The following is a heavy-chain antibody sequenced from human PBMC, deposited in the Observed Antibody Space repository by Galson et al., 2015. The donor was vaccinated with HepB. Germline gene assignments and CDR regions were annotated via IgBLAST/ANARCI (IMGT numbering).Heavy chain of an antibody. CDR3: ARGGYSSSWSLNYYYYMDV. D-gene: IGHD6-13*01. V-gene: IGHV3-11*01. J-gene: IGHJ6*03. CDR1: GFTFSDYH. Sequence: SLRLSCAASGFTFSDYHMSWIRQAPGKGLEWVSYISSSGSTIYYADSVKGRFTISRDNAKNSLYVQMNSLRAEDTAVYYCARGGYSSSWSLNYYYYMDVWGKGTTVTVSS. CDR2: ISSSGSTI.